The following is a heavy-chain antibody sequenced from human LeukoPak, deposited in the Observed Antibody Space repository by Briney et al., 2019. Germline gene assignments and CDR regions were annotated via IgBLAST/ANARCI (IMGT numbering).Heavy chain of an antibody. Sequence: GESLKISCKGSGYSFTTYWVAWVRQMPGKSLEWMGIIFPGDSDTRYSPSFQGQVTISADTSLSTAYVQWSSLKASDTAMYYCARLSTLTSPFDYWGQGTLVTVSS. CDR1: GYSFTTYW. CDR2: IFPGDSDT. CDR3: ARLSTLTSPFDY. J-gene: IGHJ4*02. V-gene: IGHV5-51*01.